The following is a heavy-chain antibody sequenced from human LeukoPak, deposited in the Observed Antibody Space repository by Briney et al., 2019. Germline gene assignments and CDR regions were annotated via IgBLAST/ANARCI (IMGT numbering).Heavy chain of an antibody. CDR1: GFSVISMW. D-gene: IGHD5-24*01. CDR2: LDTDAARP. V-gene: IGHV3-74*01. Sequence: GGSLKLPCPASGFSVISMWMHWARQAPGEGLVWVYLFSLDTDAARPNYAYSVKGRFTISRDYAKNTVYLQMNSLRAEDTAVYYCVPAEMQWGQGTLVTVSS. J-gene: IGHJ4*02. CDR3: VPAEMQ.